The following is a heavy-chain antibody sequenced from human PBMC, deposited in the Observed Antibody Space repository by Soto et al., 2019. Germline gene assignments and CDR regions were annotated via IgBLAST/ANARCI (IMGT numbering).Heavy chain of an antibody. V-gene: IGHV3-23*01. CDR3: ARKVPGSTTRPDYWYFDL. CDR1: GFTFISYA. CDR2: ISGGGDAT. D-gene: IGHD3-10*01. J-gene: IGHJ2*01. Sequence: EVQLLKSGGGLVQPGGSLRLSCAASGFTFISYAMNWVRQAPGKGLQWVSAISGGGDATFYADSVKGRFTISRDNSRNTVTLQMNSLGADDTAVYYCARKVPGSTTRPDYWYFDLWGRGTLVTVSS.